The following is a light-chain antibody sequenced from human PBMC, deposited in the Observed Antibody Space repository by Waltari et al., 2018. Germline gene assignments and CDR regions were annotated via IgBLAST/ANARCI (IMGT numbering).Light chain of an antibody. J-gene: IGLJ3*02. CDR1: SSNFGGNS. Sequence: QSVLTQPPSASGTPGQGVTISCSGSSSNFGGNSVSWYQQHPGSAPKLLIYTNNQRPSGVPDRFSGSKSGTSASLAISGLQSEDEAHYYCAAWDDTLNGRVFGGGTKVTVL. CDR2: TNN. CDR3: AAWDDTLNGRV. V-gene: IGLV1-44*01.